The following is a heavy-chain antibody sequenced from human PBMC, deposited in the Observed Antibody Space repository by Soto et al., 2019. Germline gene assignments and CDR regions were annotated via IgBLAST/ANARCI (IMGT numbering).Heavy chain of an antibody. CDR1: GDSVSSNSAA. V-gene: IGHV6-1*01. J-gene: IGHJ5*02. Sequence: PSQTLSLTCAISGDSVSSNSAAWNWIRQSPSRGLEWLGRTYYRSKWYNDYAVPVKSRITINPDTSKNQFSLELNSVTPEDTAVYYCARDSAGIAVAGNNWFDPWGQGTLVTAPQ. D-gene: IGHD6-19*01. CDR3: ARDSAGIAVAGNNWFDP. CDR2: TYYRSKWYN.